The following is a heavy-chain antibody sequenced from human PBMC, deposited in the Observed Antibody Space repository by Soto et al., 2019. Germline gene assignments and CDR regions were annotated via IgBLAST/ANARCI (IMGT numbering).Heavy chain of an antibody. J-gene: IGHJ4*02. CDR3: ARPSGSYGDYAWSLKY. V-gene: IGHV1-18*01. CDR2: ISAYSGDT. Sequence: QVQLVQSGAEVKKPGASVKVSRKASGYTFTGYSVGWVRQAPGQGLEWMGWISAYSGDTYYAQRFQDRLTMTTDASTSTAYMELTSLRSDDTAVYYCARPSGSYGDYAWSLKYWGQGTLVTVSS. CDR1: GYTFTGYS. D-gene: IGHD4-17*01.